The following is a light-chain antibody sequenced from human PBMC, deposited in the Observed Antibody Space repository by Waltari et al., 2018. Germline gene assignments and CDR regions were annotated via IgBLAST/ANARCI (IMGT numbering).Light chain of an antibody. CDR3: AAWDDSLGANV. V-gene: IGLV1-44*01. CDR2: NDN. J-gene: IGLJ1*01. CDR1: GSDIGSNN. Sequence: QSMLTQPPSASGTPGQRVTISCSGSGSDIGSNNVLWYQQFPGTAPKLLIYNDNQRPSRVPARFSASKSGTSSSLAISGLQSEGEADYHCAAWDDSLGANVFVTGTRVTVL.